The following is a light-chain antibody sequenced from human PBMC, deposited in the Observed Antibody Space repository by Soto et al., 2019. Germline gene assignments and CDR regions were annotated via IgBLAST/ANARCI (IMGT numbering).Light chain of an antibody. CDR2: EVS. CDR1: SSDVGGYNY. Sequence: QSVLTQPASVSVSPGQSSTISCPGTSSDVGGYNYVSWYQQHPGKAPKLMIYEVSNRPSGVSNRFSGSKSGNTASLTISGLQAEDEADYYCSSYTSSSTLYVFGTGTKAPS. J-gene: IGLJ1*01. CDR3: SSYTSSSTLYV. V-gene: IGLV2-14*01.